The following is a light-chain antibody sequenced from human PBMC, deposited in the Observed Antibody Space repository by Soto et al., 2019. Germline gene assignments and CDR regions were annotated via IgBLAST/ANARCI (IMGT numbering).Light chain of an antibody. J-gene: IGLJ2*01. Sequence: QSALTQPRSVSGPPGQSVSISCSGTSSDVGTYNYVSWYQQHPGKAPKLMIYDVSKRPSGVPDRFSGSKSGNTASLTISGLQAEDEADYYCCSYAGGYTHAVFGRGTQLTVL. V-gene: IGLV2-11*01. CDR3: CSYAGGYTHAV. CDR2: DVS. CDR1: SSDVGTYNY.